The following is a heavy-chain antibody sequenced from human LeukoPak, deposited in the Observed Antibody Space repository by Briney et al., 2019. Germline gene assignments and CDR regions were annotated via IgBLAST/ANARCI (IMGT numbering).Heavy chain of an antibody. D-gene: IGHD1-26*01. J-gene: IGHJ4*02. CDR1: GGTFSSYA. CDR2: ISAYNGNT. Sequence: ASVKVSCKASGGTFSSYAISWVRQAPGQGLEWMGWISAYNGNTNYAQKLQGRVTMTTDTSTSTAYMELRSLRSDDTAVYYCARDLGWELLRGGFDYWGQGTLVTVSS. V-gene: IGHV1-18*01. CDR3: ARDLGWELLRGGFDY.